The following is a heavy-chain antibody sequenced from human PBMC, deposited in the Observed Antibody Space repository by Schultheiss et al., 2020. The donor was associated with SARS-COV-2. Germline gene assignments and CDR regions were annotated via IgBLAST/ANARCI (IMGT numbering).Heavy chain of an antibody. CDR1: GGSISSYY. Sequence: SQTLSLTCTVSGGSISSYYWSWIRQPPGKGLEWIGYIYYSGSTYYNPSLKSRVTISVDTSKNQFSLKLSSVTAADTAVYYCVRLPSRGITTGGTVDYWGQGTLVTVSS. J-gene: IGHJ4*02. CDR2: IYYSGST. CDR3: VRLPSRGITTGGTVDY. D-gene: IGHD3-10*01. V-gene: IGHV4-59*12.